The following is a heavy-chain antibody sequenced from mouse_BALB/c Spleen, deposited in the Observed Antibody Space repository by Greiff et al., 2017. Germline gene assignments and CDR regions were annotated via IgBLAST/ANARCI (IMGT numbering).Heavy chain of an antibody. D-gene: IGHD1-2*01. CDR3: ASPVITTVPWFAY. V-gene: IGHV5-9-1*01. CDR1: GFTFSSYA. Sequence: EVMLVESGGGLVKPGGSLKLSCAASGFTFSSYAMSWVRQTPEKRLEWVATISSGGSYTYYPDSVKGRFTISRDNAKNTLYLQMSSLRSEDTAMYYCASPVITTVPWFAYWGQGTLVTVSA. J-gene: IGHJ3*01. CDR2: ISSGGSYT.